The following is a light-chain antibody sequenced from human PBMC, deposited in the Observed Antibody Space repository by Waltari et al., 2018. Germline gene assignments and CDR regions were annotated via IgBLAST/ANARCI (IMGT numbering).Light chain of an antibody. Sequence: DIVLTQSPATLSLSPGERATLSCRASQSVRNYLAWYQQRPGQATRLLIYAASNRATGIPARFSGSGSETDFTLNISSLEPEDFAVYYCQQRSNWPGTFGQGTKVEIK. CDR3: QQRSNWPGT. CDR1: QSVRNY. CDR2: AAS. J-gene: IGKJ1*01. V-gene: IGKV3-11*01.